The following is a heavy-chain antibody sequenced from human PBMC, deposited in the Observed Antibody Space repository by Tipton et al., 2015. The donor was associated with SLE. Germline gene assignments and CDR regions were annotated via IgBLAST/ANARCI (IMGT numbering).Heavy chain of an antibody. Sequence: GSLRLSCAASGFTFSSYAMSWVRQAPGKGLEWVSAISGSGGSTYYADSVKGRFTISRDNSKNTLYLQMNSLRAEDTAVYYCAKGRLAVAGSSHDAFDIWGQGTMVTVSS. CDR1: GFTFSSYA. V-gene: IGHV3-23*01. CDR2: ISGSGGST. CDR3: AKGRLAVAGSSHDAFDI. J-gene: IGHJ3*02. D-gene: IGHD6-19*01.